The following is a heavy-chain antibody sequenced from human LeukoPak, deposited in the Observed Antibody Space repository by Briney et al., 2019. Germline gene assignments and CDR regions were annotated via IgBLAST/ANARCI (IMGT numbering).Heavy chain of an antibody. V-gene: IGHV3-73*01. Sequence: SPVHWVRQASGKGLEWIGHIRNKANSYATAYAASVKGRFTISRDESKNTAYLQMNSLRAEDTAVYYCARVYGDYENALDIWGPGTMVTVSS. CDR3: ARVYGDYENALDI. J-gene: IGHJ3*02. CDR2: IRNKANSYAT. D-gene: IGHD4-17*01. CDR1: SP.